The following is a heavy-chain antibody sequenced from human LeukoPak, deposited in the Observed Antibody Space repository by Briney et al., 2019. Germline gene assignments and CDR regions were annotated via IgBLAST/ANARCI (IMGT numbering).Heavy chain of an antibody. CDR3: ARDRVQWLVPHLYFDY. D-gene: IGHD6-19*01. V-gene: IGHV3-7*01. Sequence: GGSLRLSCAASGFTFSSYWMSWVRQAPGKGLEWVANIKQDGSEKYYVDSVKGRFTISRDNAKNSLYLQMNSLRAEDTAVYYCARDRVQWLVPHLYFDYWGQGTLVTVSS. CDR2: IKQDGSEK. CDR1: GFTFSSYW. J-gene: IGHJ4*02.